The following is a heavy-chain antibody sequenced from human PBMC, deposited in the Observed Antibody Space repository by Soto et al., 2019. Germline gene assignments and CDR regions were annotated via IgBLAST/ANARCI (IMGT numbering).Heavy chain of an antibody. D-gene: IGHD3-3*01. CDR3: ARFLEFDWYVDL. J-gene: IGHJ2*01. V-gene: IGHV1-18*01. CDR1: GYTFTRYR. Sequence: QVQLVQSGAEVKKPGASVKVSCTASGYTFTRYRISWVRQAPGQGFEWMGWISAYNGNTNYAQKFQGRVTMTTDTSTSTTYMELRTLRSDDTAVYYCARFLEFDWYVDLWGRGTLVTVSS. CDR2: ISAYNGNT.